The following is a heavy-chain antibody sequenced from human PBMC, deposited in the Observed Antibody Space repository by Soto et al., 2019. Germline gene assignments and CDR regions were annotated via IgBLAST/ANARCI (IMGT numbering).Heavy chain of an antibody. J-gene: IGHJ4*02. CDR2: INPDSGAT. D-gene: IGHD3-22*01. CDR3: ARRYRSYDSSGNYSAFDY. CDR1: GYTFSGYY. Sequence: QVQLVQSGVEIKKPGASVTVSCKASGYTFSGYYIHWVRQAPGQGLEWMGWINPDSGATTYAQDFQDRVTMTRDTSISTAYNEQSRLRSDDTDVYYCARRYRSYDSSGNYSAFDYWGQGTLVTLSS. V-gene: IGHV1-2*02.